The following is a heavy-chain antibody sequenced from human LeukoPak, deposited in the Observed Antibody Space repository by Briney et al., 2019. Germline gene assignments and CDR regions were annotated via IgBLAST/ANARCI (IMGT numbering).Heavy chain of an antibody. CDR3: AKVVNSGSYYYFDY. V-gene: IGHV3-30*02. Sequence: GGSLRLSCAASGFTFSSYGMHWVRQAPGKGLEWVAFIRYDGSNKYYADSVKGRFTISRDNSKNSLYLQMNSLRAEDTAVYYCAKVVNSGSYYYFDYWGQGTLVTVSS. CDR2: IRYDGSNK. D-gene: IGHD1-26*01. J-gene: IGHJ4*02. CDR1: GFTFSSYG.